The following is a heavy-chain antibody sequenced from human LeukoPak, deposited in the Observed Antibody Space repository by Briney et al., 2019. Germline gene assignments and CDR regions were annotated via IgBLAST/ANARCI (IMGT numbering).Heavy chain of an antibody. D-gene: IGHD1-26*01. V-gene: IGHV4-39*01. CDR2: IYYSGST. CDR3: ARLRIVGATTIDY. Sequence: SETLSLTCTVSGGSISSSSYYWGWIRQPPGKGLEWIGSIYYSGSTYYHPSLKSRVTISVDTSKNQFSLKLSSVTAADTAVYYCARLRIVGATTIDYWGQGTLVTVSS. CDR1: GGSISSSSYY. J-gene: IGHJ4*02.